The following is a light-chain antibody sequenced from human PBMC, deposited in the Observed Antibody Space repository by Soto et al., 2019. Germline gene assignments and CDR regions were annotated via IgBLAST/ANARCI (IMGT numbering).Light chain of an antibody. Sequence: EIVMTQSPATLSVSPGERVTLSCRASQSVSSNLAWYQQKPGQAPRLLIYGASTRATGIPARFSGGGSEPEFALTSSSRPSEYFAVYYCQQYHNWPPGTFGQGTKVEIK. CDR3: QQYHNWPPGT. CDR1: QSVSSN. CDR2: GAS. V-gene: IGKV3-15*01. J-gene: IGKJ1*01.